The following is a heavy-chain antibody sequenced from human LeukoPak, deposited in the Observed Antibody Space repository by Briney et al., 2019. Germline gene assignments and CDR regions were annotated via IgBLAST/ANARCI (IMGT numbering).Heavy chain of an antibody. J-gene: IGHJ4*02. Sequence: PSETLSLTCTVSGGSISSSSYYWGWIRQPPGKGLEWIGSIYYSGSTHYNPSLKSRVTISVDTSKNQFSLKLSSVTAADTAVYYCARQGDYGDLFFDYWGQGTLVTVSS. D-gene: IGHD4-17*01. CDR1: GGSISSSSYY. CDR2: IYYSGST. CDR3: ARQGDYGDLFFDY. V-gene: IGHV4-39*01.